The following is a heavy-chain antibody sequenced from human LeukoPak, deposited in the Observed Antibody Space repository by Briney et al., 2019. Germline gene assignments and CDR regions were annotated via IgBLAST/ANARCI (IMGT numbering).Heavy chain of an antibody. V-gene: IGHV3-23*01. J-gene: IGHJ4*02. CDR3: AKLQVGGISESSF. D-gene: IGHD1-26*01. CDR2: VSGSGDTT. CDR1: GFTFRSHA. Sequence: GGSLRLSCAASGFTFRSHAMSWVRQAPGKGLEWVSDVSGSGDTTYYADSAKGRFTISRDNSKNTLYLQMNSLRAEDTAFYYCAKLQVGGISESSFWGQGILVTVS.